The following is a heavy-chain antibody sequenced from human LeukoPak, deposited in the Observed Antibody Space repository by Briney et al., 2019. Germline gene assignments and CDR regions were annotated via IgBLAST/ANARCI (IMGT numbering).Heavy chain of an antibody. CDR1: GYAFTRYG. CDR2: SSANNGDT. CDR3: ARHMTTVVTSLDS. D-gene: IGHD4-23*01. V-gene: IGHV1-18*01. J-gene: IGHJ4*02. Sequence: ASVKVSCKASGYAFTRYGISWVRQAPGRGLEWMGWSSANNGDTDYAQSLQGRVTLTTDTSTNTAYMELRSLRSDDTAIYYCARHMTTVVTSLDSWGPGTLVTVSS.